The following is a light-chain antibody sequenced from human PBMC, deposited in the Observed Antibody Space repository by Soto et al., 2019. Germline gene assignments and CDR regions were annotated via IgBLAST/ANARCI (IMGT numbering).Light chain of an antibody. J-gene: IGKJ1*01. CDR2: TAS. CDR3: QHSYSTGT. Sequence: DIQMTQSPSSLSASVGDRVTITCRASQTISSYVNWYQQKPGKAPKLLIYTASTLQSGVTSRFSGSGSVTDFTLTIRSLQPEDFATYYCQHSYSTGTLVQGTKVEIK. CDR1: QTISSY. V-gene: IGKV1-39*01.